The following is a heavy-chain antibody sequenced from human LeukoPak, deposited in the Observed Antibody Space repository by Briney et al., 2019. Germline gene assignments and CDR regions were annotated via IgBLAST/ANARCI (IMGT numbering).Heavy chain of an antibody. CDR3: ARYVGGGNSGGFDY. D-gene: IGHD4-23*01. Sequence: PGGSLRLSCAASGFTFSTYEMNWVRQAPGKGLEWVALIWYDGSNKYYPDSVKGRFTISRDNSKNTLYLQMNSLRAEDTAVYYCARYVGGGNSGGFDYWGQGTLVIVSS. V-gene: IGHV3-33*08. J-gene: IGHJ4*02. CDR1: GFTFSTYE. CDR2: IWYDGSNK.